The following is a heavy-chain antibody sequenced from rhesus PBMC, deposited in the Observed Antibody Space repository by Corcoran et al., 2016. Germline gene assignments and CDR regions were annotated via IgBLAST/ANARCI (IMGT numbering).Heavy chain of an antibody. CDR3: ARDPYNWNDRPSFDY. CDR1: GGSITDSYY. Sequence: QVQLQESGPGLVKPSETLSLTCAVSGGSITDSYYWCWIPQPPGKGLEWIGYIYGSGGSTYYNPSLKSRVTISTDTSKNQFSLKLSSVTAADTAVYYCARDPYNWNDRPSFDYWGQGVLVTVSS. V-gene: IGHV4-106*01. CDR2: IYGSGGST. J-gene: IGHJ4*01. D-gene: IGHD1-7*02.